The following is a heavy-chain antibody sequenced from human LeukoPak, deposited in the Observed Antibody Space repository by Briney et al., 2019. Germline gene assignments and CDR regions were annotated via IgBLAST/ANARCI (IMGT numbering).Heavy chain of an antibody. CDR2: INPKSGGT. CDR3: ARIPDYYDSSGYPTTPVSDY. J-gene: IGHJ4*02. Sequence: GASVKVSCKASGYTFTGYYMYWVRQAPGQGLDWMGWINPKSGGTNYAQKFQGRVTMTRDTSISTAYMELRRLRSDDTAVYYCARIPDYYDSSGYPTTPVSDYWGQGTLVTVSS. V-gene: IGHV1-2*02. CDR1: GYTFTGYY. D-gene: IGHD3-22*01.